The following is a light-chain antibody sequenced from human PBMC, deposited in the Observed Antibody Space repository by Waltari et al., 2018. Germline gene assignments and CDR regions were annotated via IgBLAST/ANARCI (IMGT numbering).Light chain of an antibody. CDR1: QSIRNN. CDR3: HHYNKRPPSYT. Sequence: EIVMTQSPVTLSVSPGERVTLSCRASQSIRNNLAWYQQKAGQPPRLLIYGASTRVPGLPARFSGSGSGTEFALTISSLQPEDFAVYYCHHYNKRPPSYTFGQGTRLEIK. V-gene: IGKV3-15*01. J-gene: IGKJ2*01. CDR2: GAS.